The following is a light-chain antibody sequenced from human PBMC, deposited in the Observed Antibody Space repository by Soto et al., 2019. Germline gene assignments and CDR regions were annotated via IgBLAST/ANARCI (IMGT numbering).Light chain of an antibody. J-gene: IGKJ4*01. CDR1: QTVSSS. V-gene: IGKV3-11*01. Sequence: EIVLTQSPATLSLSPGEIATLSCRASQTVSSSLAWYQQKPRQAPRLLTYEASNRATGIPARFSDSGSGAHFTLTISSLAPEDFALNYCQQHINWPLTFDGGTKVEIK. CDR2: EAS. CDR3: QQHINWPLT.